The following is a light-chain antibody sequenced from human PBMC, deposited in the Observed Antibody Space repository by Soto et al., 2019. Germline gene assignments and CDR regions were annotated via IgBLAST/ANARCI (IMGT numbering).Light chain of an antibody. CDR1: QSVSSY. CDR2: DAS. J-gene: IGKJ1*01. V-gene: IGKV3-11*01. Sequence: EIVLTQSPATLSLSPGERATLSCRASQSVSSYLAWYQQKPGQAPRLLIYDASNRATGIPARFSGSGSGTDFTLTISSLEPEDFAVYYCKQRNNWPRTLGQGTKVDIK. CDR3: KQRNNWPRT.